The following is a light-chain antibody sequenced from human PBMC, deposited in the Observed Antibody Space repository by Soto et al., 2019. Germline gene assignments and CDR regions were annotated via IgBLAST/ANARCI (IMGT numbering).Light chain of an antibody. CDR3: QQYNRWPLT. J-gene: IGKJ4*01. Sequence: EIVMTQSPATLSVSPGERATLSCRASQSVSSNLAWYQQKPGQAPSLLIYGASTRATGTPARFSGSGSGTEFTLTISSLQSEDFAVYYCQQYNRWPLTFGGGTKVDIK. CDR1: QSVSSN. V-gene: IGKV3-15*01. CDR2: GAS.